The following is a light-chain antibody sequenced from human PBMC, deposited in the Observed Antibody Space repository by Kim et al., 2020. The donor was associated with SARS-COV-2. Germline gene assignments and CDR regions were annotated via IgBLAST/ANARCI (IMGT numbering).Light chain of an antibody. CDR1: QSVSSN. V-gene: IGKV3-15*01. J-gene: IGKJ5*01. Sequence: VSPGETATLCCRASQSVSSNLAWYQQKPGQAPMLLIYGASTRATGIPARFSGSGSGTEFTLTISSLQSEDFAVYYCQQYNNWPVTFGQGTRLEIK. CDR3: QQYNNWPVT. CDR2: GAS.